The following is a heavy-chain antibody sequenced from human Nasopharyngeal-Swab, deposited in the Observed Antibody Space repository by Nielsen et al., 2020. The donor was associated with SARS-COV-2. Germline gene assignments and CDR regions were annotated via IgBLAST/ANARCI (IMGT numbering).Heavy chain of an antibody. CDR2: INPSGGST. CDR1: GYTFTSYY. V-gene: IGHV1-46*01. Sequence: ASVKVSCKASGYTFTSYYMHWVRQAPGQGLEWIGIINPSGGSTSYAQKFQGRVTMTRDTSTSTVYMELSSLRSEDTAVYYCARAEMRTTVTTYWNYWGQGTRVTVSS. CDR3: ARAEMRTTVTTYWNY. J-gene: IGHJ4*02. D-gene: IGHD4-17*01.